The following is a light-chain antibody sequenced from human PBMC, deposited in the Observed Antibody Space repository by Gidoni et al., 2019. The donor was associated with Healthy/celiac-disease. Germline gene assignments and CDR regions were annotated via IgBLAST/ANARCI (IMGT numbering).Light chain of an antibody. V-gene: IGKV1-39*01. CDR2: AAS. CDR3: QQSYSTPPYT. J-gene: IGKJ2*01. Sequence: IQLTHSPSSLSASVGDRVTITCRASQSISSYLNWYQQKPGKAPKLLIYAASSLQSGVPSRFSGSGSGTDFTLTISSLQPEDVATYYCQQSYSTPPYTVGQGTKLESK. CDR1: QSISSY.